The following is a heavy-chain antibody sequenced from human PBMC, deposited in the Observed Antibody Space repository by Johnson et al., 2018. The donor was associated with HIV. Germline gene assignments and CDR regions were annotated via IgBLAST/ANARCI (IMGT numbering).Heavy chain of an antibody. CDR1: GFTFSSYW. Sequence: QEQLVESGGGLVQPRGSLRLSCAASGFTFSSYWMHWVRQAPGKGLEWVAFIRYDGSNKYYADSVKGRFTISRDDSKSTLNLQMNSLRAEDTAVYYCARSGPNWAFDFWG. CDR2: IRYDGSNK. D-gene: IGHD1-1*01. CDR3: ARSGPNWAFDF. J-gene: IGHJ3*01. V-gene: IGHV3-33*08.